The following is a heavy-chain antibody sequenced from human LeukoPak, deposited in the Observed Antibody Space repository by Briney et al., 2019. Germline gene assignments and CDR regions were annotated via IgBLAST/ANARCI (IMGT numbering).Heavy chain of an antibody. Sequence: GASVKVSCKASGYTFTSYDINWVRQATGQGLEWMGWMSPNSGNTGYAQKFQGRVTMTRNTSISTAYMELSSLRSEDTAVYYCARGLNVAGRLCWVYWGQGTLVTVSS. CDR2: MSPNSGNT. CDR3: ARGLNVAGRLCWVY. CDR1: GYTFTSYD. D-gene: IGHD6-19*01. J-gene: IGHJ4*02. V-gene: IGHV1-8*01.